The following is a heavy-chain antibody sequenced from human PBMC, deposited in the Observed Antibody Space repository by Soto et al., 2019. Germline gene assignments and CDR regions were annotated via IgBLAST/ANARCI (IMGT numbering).Heavy chain of an antibody. CDR2: MNPNTGDT. CDR1: GYTFISYD. J-gene: IGHJ4*02. V-gene: IGHV1-8*01. CDR3: ARGDGYIFDY. Sequence: QVQLVQSGAAVKKPGASVKVSCKASGYTFISYDINWVRQATGQGLEWMGWMNPNTGDTGYAQKFQGRVTMTRNTSINTANLELSSLRSDDTAVYFCARGDGYIFDYWGQGTLVTVSS. D-gene: IGHD5-12*01.